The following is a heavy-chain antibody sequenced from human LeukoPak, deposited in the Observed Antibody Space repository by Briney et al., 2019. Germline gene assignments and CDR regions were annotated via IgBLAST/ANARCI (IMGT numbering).Heavy chain of an antibody. D-gene: IGHD2-15*01. CDR1: GXTFSSYA. Sequence: GGSLRLSCSASGXTFSSYAMSWVRQAPGKGLEWVSAISGSGGSTYYADSVKGRFTISRDNSKNTLYLQMNSLRAEDTAVYYCAKAVDIVVVVAADYWGQGTLVTVSS. V-gene: IGHV3-23*01. CDR3: AKAVDIVVVVAADY. CDR2: ISGSGGST. J-gene: IGHJ4*02.